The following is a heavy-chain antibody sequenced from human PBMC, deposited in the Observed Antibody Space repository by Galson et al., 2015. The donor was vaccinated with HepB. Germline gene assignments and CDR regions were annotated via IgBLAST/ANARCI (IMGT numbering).Heavy chain of an antibody. J-gene: IGHJ3*02. CDR3: ARPLVLNGRFYPGVGPFHI. V-gene: IGHV4-39*01. CDR2: IYYSGTT. Sequence: ETLSLTCTVSGDSISTSLYYWGWIRQGPGKDLEWIGSIYYSGTTYYSPSFQSRVAISVDTSKNQLSLTLTSVTAADTAVYYCARPLVLNGRFYPGVGPFHIWGQGTMVTVS. D-gene: IGHD1-26*01. CDR1: GDSISTSLYY.